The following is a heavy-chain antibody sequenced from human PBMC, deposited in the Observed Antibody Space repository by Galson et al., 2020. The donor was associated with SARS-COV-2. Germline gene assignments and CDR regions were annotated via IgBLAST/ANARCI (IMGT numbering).Heavy chain of an antibody. CDR2: SRFDGSYE. CDR3: AKDRAFLEWSPRDV. Sequence: LLLTCAASGFTFNNHGMHWVRQAPGKGLEWVAFSRFDGSYEYYAESVKGRFTISRDNSKNMLYLQMSSLRVEDTAVFYCAKDRAFLEWSPRDVWGQGILVTVSS. J-gene: IGHJ4*02. D-gene: IGHD3-3*02. CDR1: GFTFNNHG. V-gene: IGHV3-30*02.